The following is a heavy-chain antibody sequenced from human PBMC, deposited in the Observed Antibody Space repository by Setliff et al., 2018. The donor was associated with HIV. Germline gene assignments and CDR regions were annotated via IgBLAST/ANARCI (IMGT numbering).Heavy chain of an antibody. V-gene: IGHV3-73*01. CDR3: ARGSRLVPIYYYYYHMDV. D-gene: IGHD2-8*02. CDR1: GFTFSGSA. Sequence: GGSLRLSCAASGFTFSGSAMHWVRQASGKGLEWVGRIRSKANSYATAYAASVKGRFTISRDDSKNTAYLQMNSLKTEDTAVYYCARGSRLVPIYYYYYHMDVWGEGTTVTVSS. J-gene: IGHJ6*03. CDR2: IRSKANSYAT.